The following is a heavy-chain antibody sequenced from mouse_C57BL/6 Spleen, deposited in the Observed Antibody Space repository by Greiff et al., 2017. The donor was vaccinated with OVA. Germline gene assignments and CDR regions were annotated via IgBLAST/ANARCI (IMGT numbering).Heavy chain of an antibody. CDR2: ICPGSGSN. D-gene: IGHD1-1*01. J-gene: IGHJ4*01. CDR1: GFTFTSYG. V-gene: IGHV1-55*01. Sequence: QVQLQQPGAGLVKPGASVKMSCTASGFTFTSYGITWVQQRPGQGLEWIGDICPGSGSNNYEDKFKSRATLSVDTSSSTAYMQLSSLTSEDSAVYYCAREGVATYYAMDYWGQGTSVTVSS. CDR3: AREGVATYYAMDY.